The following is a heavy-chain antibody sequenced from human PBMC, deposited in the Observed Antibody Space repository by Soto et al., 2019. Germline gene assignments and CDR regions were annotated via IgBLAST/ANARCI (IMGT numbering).Heavy chain of an antibody. V-gene: IGHV3-11*05. CDR1: GFTFSDYY. D-gene: IGHD5-12*01. Sequence: QVQLVESGGGLVKPGGSLRLSCAASGFTFSDYYMSWIRQAPGKGREWVSYISSSSSYTNYAVSVKGRFTISRDNAKHSLYLQMNSLRAEDTAVYYCARDHHRYSGYDYVDYWGQGTLVTVSS. CDR3: ARDHHRYSGYDYVDY. J-gene: IGHJ4*02. CDR2: ISSSSSYT.